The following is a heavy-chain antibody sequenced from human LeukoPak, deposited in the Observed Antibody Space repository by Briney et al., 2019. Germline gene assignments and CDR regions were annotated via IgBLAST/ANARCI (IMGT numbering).Heavy chain of an antibody. D-gene: IGHD3-3*02. CDR1: GFTFSSYG. CDR2: ISYDGSNK. Sequence: GGSLRLSCAASGFTFSSYGMHWVRQAPGKGLEWVAFISYDGSNKYYADSVKGRFTISRDNSKNTLYLQMNSLRAEDMAVYYCARSIFGVVNWFDPWGQGTLVTVSS. J-gene: IGHJ5*02. CDR3: ARSIFGVVNWFDP. V-gene: IGHV3-30*03.